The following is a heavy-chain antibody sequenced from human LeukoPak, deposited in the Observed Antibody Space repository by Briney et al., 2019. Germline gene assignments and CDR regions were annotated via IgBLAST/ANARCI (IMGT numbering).Heavy chain of an antibody. V-gene: IGHV3-30*18. CDR1: GFTFSSYG. Sequence: PGGSLRLSCAASGFTFSSYGMHWVRQAPGKGLEWVAVISYDGSNKYYADSVKGRFTISRDNSKNTLYLQMNSLRAEDTAVYYCAKDRVYDFWSGYNFDYWGQGTLVTVSS. CDR3: AKDRVYDFWSGYNFDY. J-gene: IGHJ4*02. CDR2: ISYDGSNK. D-gene: IGHD3-3*01.